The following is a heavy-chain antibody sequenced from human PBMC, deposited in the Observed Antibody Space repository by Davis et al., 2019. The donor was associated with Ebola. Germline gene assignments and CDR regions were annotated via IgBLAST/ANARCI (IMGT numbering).Heavy chain of an antibody. D-gene: IGHD3-10*01. J-gene: IGHJ5*02. CDR1: GYTFTSYG. CDR3: ARDMGMVQEANWFDP. CDR2: ISAYNGNT. Sequence: AASVQVSCKASGYTFTSYGISWVRQAPGQGLEWMGWISAYNGNTNYAQKLQGRVTMTTDTSTSTAYMELRSLRSDDTAVYYCARDMGMVQEANWFDPWGQGTLVTVSS. V-gene: IGHV1-18*01.